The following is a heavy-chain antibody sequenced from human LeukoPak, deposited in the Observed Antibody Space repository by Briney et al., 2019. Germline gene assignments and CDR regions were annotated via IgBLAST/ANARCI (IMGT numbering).Heavy chain of an antibody. J-gene: IGHJ3*02. CDR3: ARDSSGYNELGAFDI. CDR2: IYYSGST. V-gene: IGHV4-59*01. CDR1: GDSINGFY. Sequence: SETLSLTCTVSGDSINGFYWSWIRQPPGKGLEWIGYIYYSGSTNYNPSLKSRATISVDTSKNQFSLKLSSVTAADTAVYYCARDSSGYNELGAFDIWGQGTMVTVSS. D-gene: IGHD3-22*01.